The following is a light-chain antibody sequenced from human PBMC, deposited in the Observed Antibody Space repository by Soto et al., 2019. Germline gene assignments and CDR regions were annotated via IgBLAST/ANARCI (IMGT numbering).Light chain of an antibody. V-gene: IGKV1-5*03. CDR3: QQYGSSPVT. Sequence: DIQLTHSPSTLSGSVGDRVTITCRASQTISSWLAWYQQKPGKAPKLLIYKASTLKSGVPSRFSGSGSGTDFTLTISRLEPEDFAVYYCQQYGSSPVTFGGGTKVDIK. CDR2: KAS. J-gene: IGKJ4*01. CDR1: QTISSW.